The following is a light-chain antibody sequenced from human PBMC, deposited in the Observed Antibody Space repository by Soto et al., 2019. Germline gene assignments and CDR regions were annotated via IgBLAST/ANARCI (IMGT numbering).Light chain of an antibody. CDR3: CSYAGSGTDNYV. CDR2: EGI. CDR1: SSDIGTYNL. V-gene: IGLV2-23*01. J-gene: IGLJ1*01. Sequence: QSALTQPASVSGSPGQSITISCTGTSSDIGTYNLVSWYQHYPGKAPKLMIYEGIKRPSGVSNRFSGSKSGNTAFLTISGRQAEDEADYYCCSYAGSGTDNYVFGSGTKLTGL.